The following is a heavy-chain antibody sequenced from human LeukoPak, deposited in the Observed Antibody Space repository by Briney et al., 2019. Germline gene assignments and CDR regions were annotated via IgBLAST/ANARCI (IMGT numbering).Heavy chain of an antibody. V-gene: IGHV1-24*01. CDR2: FDPKDAET. CDR1: GYTLTEVS. D-gene: IGHD3-22*01. J-gene: IGHJ4*02. Sequence: ASVKVSCKVSGYTLTEVSVHWVRQAPGKGLEWMGGFDPKDAETIYAQKFQGRVTMTEDTSTDTAYVELSSLRSEDTAVYCCATITYYHDSSGTFDYWGQGTLVTVSS. CDR3: ATITYYHDSSGTFDY.